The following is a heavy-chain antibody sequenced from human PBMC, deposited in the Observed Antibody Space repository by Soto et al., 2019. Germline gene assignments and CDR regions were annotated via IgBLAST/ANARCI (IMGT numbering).Heavy chain of an antibody. CDR3: ARGWFGPDV. CDR2: IDNAGTDS. J-gene: IGHJ6*04. D-gene: IGHD3-10*01. CDR1: GFTLSGRS. Sequence: EVQLVESGGGLVQPGGSLRLSCEAFGFTLSGRSMNWVRQAPGKGLVWVSGIDNAGTDSTYADSVKGRFTSSRDNAKNMLYLQMNSLRVEDTAVYYCARGWFGPDVWGKGTTVTVSS. V-gene: IGHV3-74*01.